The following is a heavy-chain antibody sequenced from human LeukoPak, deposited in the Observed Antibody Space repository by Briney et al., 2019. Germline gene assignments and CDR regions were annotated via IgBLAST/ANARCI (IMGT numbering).Heavy chain of an antibody. J-gene: IGHJ4*02. CDR1: GGTFSSYA. Sequence: SVKVSCKASGGTFSSYAISWVRQAPGQGLEWMGGIIPIFGTANYAQKLQGRVTITADESTSTAYMELSSLRSEDTAVYYCARTLWDYYYDSSGYSRYFDYWGQGTLVTVSS. D-gene: IGHD3-22*01. CDR2: IIPIFGTA. V-gene: IGHV1-69*13. CDR3: ARTLWDYYYDSSGYSRYFDY.